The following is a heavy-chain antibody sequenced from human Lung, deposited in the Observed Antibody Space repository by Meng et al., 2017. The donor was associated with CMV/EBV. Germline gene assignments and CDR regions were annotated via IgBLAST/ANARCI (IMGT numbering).Heavy chain of an antibody. D-gene: IGHD1-20*01. CDR2: INPSNGGT. V-gene: IGHV1-2*02. CDR3: ARGSPITGARTPYYY. J-gene: IGHJ4*02. Sequence: ASXXVSXKASGYTFTDYYMHWVRQAPGQRLEWMGWINPSNGGTDYAQKFQGRVTMTRDTSISTAYIELSRLRSDDTAVYYCARGSPITGARTPYYYGGQGTXVTVSS. CDR1: GYTFTDYY.